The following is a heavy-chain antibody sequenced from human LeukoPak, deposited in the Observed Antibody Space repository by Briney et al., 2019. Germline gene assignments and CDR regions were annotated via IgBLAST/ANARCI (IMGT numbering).Heavy chain of an antibody. CDR2: IWDDGSHE. Sequence: GRSLRLSCAASGFTFSSYGMHWVRQAPGKGLEWVAVIWDDGSHEYYEDSVKGRFTISRDNSKNTLYLQMNTLRAEDTALYYCARGSGAYYYSMDVRGQGTTVTVSS. V-gene: IGHV3-33*01. D-gene: IGHD3-10*01. CDR1: GFTFSSYG. J-gene: IGHJ6*02. CDR3: ARGSGAYYYSMDV.